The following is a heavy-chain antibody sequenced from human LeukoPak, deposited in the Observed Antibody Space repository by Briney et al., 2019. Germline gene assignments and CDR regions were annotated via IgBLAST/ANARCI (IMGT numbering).Heavy chain of an antibody. J-gene: IGHJ5*02. CDR1: GGSISSSSYY. D-gene: IGHD6-13*01. V-gene: IGHV4-39*07. CDR3: ARVSSWYWFDP. CDR2: IYYSGST. Sequence: SETLSLTCTVSGGSISSSSYYWGWIRQPPGKGLEWIGSIYYSGSTYYNPSLKSRVTISVDTSKNQFSLKLSSVTAADTAVYYCARVSSWYWFDPWGQGTLVTVSS.